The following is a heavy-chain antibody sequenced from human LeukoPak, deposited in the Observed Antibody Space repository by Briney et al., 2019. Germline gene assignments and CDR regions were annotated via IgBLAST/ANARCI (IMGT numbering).Heavy chain of an antibody. CDR1: GGSFSGYY. J-gene: IGHJ5*02. V-gene: IGHV4-34*01. Sequence: SETLSLTCAVYGGSFSGYYWSWIRQPPGKGLEWIGEINHSGSTNYNPSLKSRVTISVDTSKNQFSLKLSSVTAADTAVYYCARGYYGEYYWFDPWGQGTLVTVSS. CDR3: ARGYYGEYYWFDP. CDR2: INHSGST. D-gene: IGHD4-17*01.